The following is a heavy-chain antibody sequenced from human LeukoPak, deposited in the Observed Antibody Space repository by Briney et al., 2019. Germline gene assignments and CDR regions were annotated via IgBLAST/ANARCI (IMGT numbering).Heavy chain of an antibody. CDR3: TRSPSSGYYYLDY. D-gene: IGHD3-22*01. CDR2: IRSKANSYAT. CDR1: GFAFSGSA. Sequence: GGSLRLSCAASGFAFSGSAMQWVRQASGKGLEGVGRIRSKANSYATAYAASVKGRFTIPRDDSKNTAYLQMNSLKTEDTAVYYCTRSPSSGYYYLDYWGQGTLVTVSS. V-gene: IGHV3-73*01. J-gene: IGHJ4*02.